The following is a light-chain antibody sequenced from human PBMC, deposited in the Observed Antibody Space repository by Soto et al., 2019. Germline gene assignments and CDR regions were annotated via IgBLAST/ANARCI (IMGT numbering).Light chain of an antibody. CDR2: GAS. V-gene: IGKV3-20*01. Sequence: EIVLTQSPGTLSLSPGERATLSCRASQTVSSSYLAWYQQKPCQAPRLLIYGASSRATGIPDRFSGGGSGTDFTLTISRLEPEDFAVYYCHQYGSSPRTFGQGTKWIS. CDR1: QTVSSSY. CDR3: HQYGSSPRT. J-gene: IGKJ1*01.